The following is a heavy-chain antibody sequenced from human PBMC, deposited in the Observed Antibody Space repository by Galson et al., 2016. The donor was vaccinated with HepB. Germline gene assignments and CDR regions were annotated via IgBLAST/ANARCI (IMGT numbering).Heavy chain of an antibody. V-gene: IGHV1-8*01. CDR2: MNPYDVKT. CDR1: GYTFNNYD. J-gene: IGHJ6*02. Sequence: SVKVSCKASGYTFNNYDINWVRQASGRGLEWMGWMNPYDVKTDYAQKIQGRVTMTRNASISTAYMELSSLTSEDTAVYYCARGGGMDVWGQGTAVPVSS. CDR3: ARGGGMDV.